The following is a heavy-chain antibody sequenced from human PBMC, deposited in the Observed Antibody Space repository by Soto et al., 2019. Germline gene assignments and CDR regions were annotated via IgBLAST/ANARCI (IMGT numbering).Heavy chain of an antibody. Sequence: QVQLVQSGAEVKKPGASVKVSCKASGYTFTSYGISWVRQAPGQGLEWMGWISAYNGNTNYAQKLQGRVTMTTDTSTRTDYMELRSLRSDDTAVYYCARALGIAAAGTYYGMDVWGQGTTVTVSS. CDR1: GYTFTSYG. CDR3: ARALGIAAAGTYYGMDV. CDR2: ISAYNGNT. V-gene: IGHV1-18*01. J-gene: IGHJ6*02. D-gene: IGHD6-13*01.